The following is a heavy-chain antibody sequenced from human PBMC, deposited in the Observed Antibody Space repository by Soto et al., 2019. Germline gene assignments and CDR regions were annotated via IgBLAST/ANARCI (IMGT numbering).Heavy chain of an antibody. V-gene: IGHV3-7*01. J-gene: IGHJ4*02. Sequence: GGSLRLSCAASGFTFSAYWMSWVRQAPGKGLEWVANIKQDGSEKYYVDSVKGRFTISRDNAKNSVYLQMNSLRAEDTAVYYCASGITMVRATYWGYFDYWGQGTLVTVSS. CDR2: IKQDGSEK. CDR1: GFTFSAYW. CDR3: ASGITMVRATYWGYFDY. D-gene: IGHD3-10*01.